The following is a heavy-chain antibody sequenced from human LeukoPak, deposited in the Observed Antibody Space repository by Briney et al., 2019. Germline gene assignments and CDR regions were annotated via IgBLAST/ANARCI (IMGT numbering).Heavy chain of an antibody. CDR3: AKVYGGSGSYYKALYFDY. J-gene: IGHJ4*02. D-gene: IGHD3-10*01. Sequence: GGSLRLSCAASGFTFGSYAMSWVRQAPGKGLEWVSAISGSGGSTYYADSVEGRFTISRDNSKNTLYLQMNSLRAEDTAVYYCAKVYGGSGSYYKALYFDYWGQGTLVTVSS. CDR1: GFTFGSYA. CDR2: ISGSGGST. V-gene: IGHV3-23*01.